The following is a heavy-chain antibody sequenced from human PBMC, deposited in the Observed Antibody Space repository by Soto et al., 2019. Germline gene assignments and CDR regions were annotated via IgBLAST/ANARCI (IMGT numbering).Heavy chain of an antibody. CDR2: IYYSGST. V-gene: IGHV4-59*01. D-gene: IGHD3-3*01. J-gene: IGHJ5*02. CDR1: GGSISSYY. Sequence: TSETLSLTCTVSGGSISSYYWSWIRQPPGKGLEWIGYIYYSGSTNYNPSLKSRVTISVDTSKNQFSLKLSSVTAADTAVYYCARGRGYYDFWSGYWPNWFDPWGQGTLVTVSS. CDR3: ARGRGYYDFWSGYWPNWFDP.